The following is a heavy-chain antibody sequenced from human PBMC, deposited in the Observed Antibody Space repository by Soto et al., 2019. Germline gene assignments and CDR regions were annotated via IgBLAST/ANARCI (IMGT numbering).Heavy chain of an antibody. J-gene: IGHJ3*02. CDR1: GYTFTSYY. CDR2: INPSGGST. Sequence: ASVKVSCKASGYTFTSYYIHWVRQAPGQGLEWMGIINPSGGSTSYAQKFQGRVTMTRDTSTSTVYMELSSLRSEDTAVYYCARVLEGSGASCYSCGAFDIWGQGTMVTVSS. V-gene: IGHV1-46*03. CDR3: ARVLEGSGASCYSCGAFDI. D-gene: IGHD2-15*01.